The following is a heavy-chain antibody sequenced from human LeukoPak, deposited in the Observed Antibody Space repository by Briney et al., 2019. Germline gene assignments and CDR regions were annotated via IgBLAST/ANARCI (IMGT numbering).Heavy chain of an antibody. CDR1: GFTFSIYA. CDR2: ITSNGGSA. Sequence: PGGSLRLSCAASGFTFSIYAMHWVRQAPGKGLEYVSAITSNGGSAYYANSVKGRFTISRDNSKNTLYLQMVSLRAEDMAVYYCAREYCDSTTCYKTIDYWGQGTLVTVSS. D-gene: IGHD2-2*02. V-gene: IGHV3-64*01. J-gene: IGHJ4*02. CDR3: AREYCDSTTCYKTIDY.